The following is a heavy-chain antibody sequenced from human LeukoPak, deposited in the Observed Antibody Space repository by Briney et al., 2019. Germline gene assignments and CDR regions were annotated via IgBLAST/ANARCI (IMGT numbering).Heavy chain of an antibody. Sequence: SETLSLTCAVYGGSFSGYYWSWIRQPPGKGLEWIGEINHSGSTSYNPSLKSRVTISVDTSKNQFSLKLSSVTAADTAVYYCARPPFGWQQLVRWFDPWGQGTLVTVSS. V-gene: IGHV4-34*01. CDR1: GGSFSGYY. CDR3: ARPPFGWQQLVRWFDP. J-gene: IGHJ5*02. D-gene: IGHD6-13*01. CDR2: INHSGST.